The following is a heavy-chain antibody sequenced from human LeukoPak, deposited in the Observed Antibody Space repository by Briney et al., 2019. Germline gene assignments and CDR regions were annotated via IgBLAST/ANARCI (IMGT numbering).Heavy chain of an antibody. J-gene: IGHJ4*02. V-gene: IGHV3-64*01. CDR3: ARGHYGSAYFGY. D-gene: IGHD3-10*01. CDR1: GFTFSIYA. Sequence: GGSLRLSCAASGFTFSIYAMHWVRQAPGKGLEYVSAISSNGGSTYYANSVKGRFTISRDNSKNTLYLQMGSLRAEDMAVYYFARGHYGSAYFGYWGQGTLVTVSS. CDR2: ISSNGGST.